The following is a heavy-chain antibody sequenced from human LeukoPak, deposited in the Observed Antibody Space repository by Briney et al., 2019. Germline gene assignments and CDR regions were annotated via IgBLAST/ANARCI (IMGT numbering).Heavy chain of an antibody. CDR1: GFTFSSYW. CDR3: ARVVRGYSYGYDGYYYYYYYMDV. CDR2: IKQDGSEK. J-gene: IGHJ6*03. D-gene: IGHD5-18*01. Sequence: GGSLRLSCAASGFTFSSYWMSWVRQAPGKGLEWVANIKQDGSEKYYVDSVKGRFTIPRDNAKNSLYLQMNSLRAEDTAVYYCARVVRGYSYGYDGYYYYYYYMDVWGKGTTVTVSS. V-gene: IGHV3-7*01.